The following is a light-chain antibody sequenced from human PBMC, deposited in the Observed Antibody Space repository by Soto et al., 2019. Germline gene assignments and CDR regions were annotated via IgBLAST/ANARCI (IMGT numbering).Light chain of an antibody. V-gene: IGKV1-5*03. CDR3: QQYDSFSLT. Sequence: DIQMTQSPSTLSASVGDRVTITCRASQRISSWLAWYKQKPGKAPKRLIYKASSLERGVPSRFSGSGSGTEFTLTISSLQPDDFSTYYCQQYDSFSLTFGGGTKVEIK. CDR2: KAS. CDR1: QRISSW. J-gene: IGKJ4*01.